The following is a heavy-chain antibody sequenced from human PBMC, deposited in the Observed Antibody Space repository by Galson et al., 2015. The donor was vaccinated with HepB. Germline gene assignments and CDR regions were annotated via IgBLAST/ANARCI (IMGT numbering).Heavy chain of an antibody. D-gene: IGHD6-6*01. J-gene: IGHJ4*02. V-gene: IGHV3-21*01. CDR2: ISSSSSYI. CDR1: GFTFSSYS. Sequence: SLRLSCAASGFTFSSYSMNWVRQAPGKGLEWVSSISSSSSYINYADSVKGRFTISRDNAKNSLYLQMNSLRAEDTAVYYCARDPRRGYWGQGTLVTVSS. CDR3: ARDPRRGY.